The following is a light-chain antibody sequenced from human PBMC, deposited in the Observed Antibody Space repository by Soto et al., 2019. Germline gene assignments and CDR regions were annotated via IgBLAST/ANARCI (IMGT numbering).Light chain of an antibody. Sequence: QSVLTQPPSVSGAPGQRVTISCTGSSSNIGAGYDVHWYQPLPGTAPKLLIYGNSNRPSGVPDRFSGSKSGTSDSLAITGLQAEDEADYYCQSYDSSLSGSWVFGTGTKVTVL. CDR3: QSYDSSLSGSWV. V-gene: IGLV1-40*01. CDR2: GNS. CDR1: SSNIGAGYD. J-gene: IGLJ1*01.